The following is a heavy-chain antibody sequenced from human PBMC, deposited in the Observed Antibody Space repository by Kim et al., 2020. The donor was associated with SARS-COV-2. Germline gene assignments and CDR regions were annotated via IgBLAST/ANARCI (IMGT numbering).Heavy chain of an antibody. CDR2: INAGNGNT. J-gene: IGHJ4*02. CDR3: ARAFFGPLYYGSGSYDY. V-gene: IGHV1-3*01. Sequence: ASVKVSCKASGYTFTSYAMHWVRQAPGQRLEWMGWINAGNGNTKYSQKFQGRVTITRDTSASTAYMELSSLRSEDTAVYYCARAFFGPLYYGSGSYDYWGQGTLVTVSS. CDR1: GYTFTSYA. D-gene: IGHD3-10*01.